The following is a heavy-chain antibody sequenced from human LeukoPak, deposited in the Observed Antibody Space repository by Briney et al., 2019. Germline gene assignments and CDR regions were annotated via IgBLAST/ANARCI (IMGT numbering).Heavy chain of an antibody. D-gene: IGHD3-22*01. CDR3: ARGSSRIYYYDSSGYSHAFDY. J-gene: IGHJ4*02. Sequence: SQTLSLTCAISGDSVSSNSAAWNWVRQSPSRGLEWLGRTYYRSKWYTDYAESVKSRIAINPDTSKNQFSLQVNSVTPEDTAVYYCARGSSRIYYYDSSGYSHAFDYWGQGILVTVSS. V-gene: IGHV6-1*01. CDR1: GDSVSSNSAA. CDR2: TYYRSKWYT.